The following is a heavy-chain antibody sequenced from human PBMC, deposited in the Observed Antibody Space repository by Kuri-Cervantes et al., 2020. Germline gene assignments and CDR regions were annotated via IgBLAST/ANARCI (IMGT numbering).Heavy chain of an antibody. CDR1: GGSFSGYY. CDR2: INHSGST. D-gene: IGHD6-19*01. CDR3: ARAKQWLRSLDY. V-gene: IGHV4-34*01. J-gene: IGHJ4*02. Sequence: SETLSLTCAVYGGSFSGYYWSWIRQPPGKGLEWIGEINHSGSTNYNPSLKSRVTISVDTSKNQFSLKLSPVTAADTAVYYCARAKQWLRSLDYWGQGTLVTVSS.